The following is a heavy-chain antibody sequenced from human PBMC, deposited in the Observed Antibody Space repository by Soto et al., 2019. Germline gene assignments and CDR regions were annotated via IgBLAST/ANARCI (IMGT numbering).Heavy chain of an antibody. CDR2: ISYDENNR. J-gene: IGHJ6*02. CDR3: ARDLVPAAMDYYYGMDV. Sequence: PGGSLRLSCAASGFTFRSYAMHWVRQAPGKGLEWVATISYDENNRYYTDSVKGRFTISRDNSKNTVYLQVNSLRAEDTAVYYCARDLVPAAMDYYYGMDVWGQGTTVTVSS. V-gene: IGHV3-30-3*01. D-gene: IGHD2-2*01. CDR1: GFTFRSYA.